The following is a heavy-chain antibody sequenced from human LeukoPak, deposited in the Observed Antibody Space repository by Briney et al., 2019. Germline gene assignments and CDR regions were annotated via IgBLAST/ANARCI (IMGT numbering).Heavy chain of an antibody. Sequence: SETLSLTCAVYGGSFSGYYWSWIRQPPGKGLEWIGEINHSGSTNYNPSLKSRVTISVDMSKNQISLKLTSVTGADTAVYYCAGERGEEYSSGWYKTNYFYNWGQGIRVTVSS. CDR1: GGSFSGYY. V-gene: IGHV4-34*01. D-gene: IGHD6-19*01. J-gene: IGHJ4*02. CDR3: AGERGEEYSSGWYKTNYFYN. CDR2: INHSGST.